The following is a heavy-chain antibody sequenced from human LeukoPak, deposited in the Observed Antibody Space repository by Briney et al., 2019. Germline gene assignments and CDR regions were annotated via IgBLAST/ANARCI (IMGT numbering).Heavy chain of an antibody. Sequence: GGSLRLSCTASGFTFNNYWMHWVRQAPGRGLVWVSRINSDGRSTTYADSVKGRSTISRDNSKNTLYLQMNSLRAEDTAVYYCAKEGIGYCSGGSCYPNGAFDIWGQGTMVTVSS. V-gene: IGHV3-74*01. CDR3: AKEGIGYCSGGSCYPNGAFDI. CDR2: INSDGRST. D-gene: IGHD2-15*01. J-gene: IGHJ3*02. CDR1: GFTFNNYW.